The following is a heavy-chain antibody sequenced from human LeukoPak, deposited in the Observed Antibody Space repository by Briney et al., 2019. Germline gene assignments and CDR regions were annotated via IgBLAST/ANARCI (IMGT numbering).Heavy chain of an antibody. CDR3: ARDCSGFGEYYYYYYMDV. Sequence: GGSLRLSCAASGFTLSSYWMSWVRQAPGKGLDWVANIKQDGCEKYYVDSVKGRFTISRDNAKNSLYLQMNSLRAGDTAVYYCARDCSGFGEYYYYYYMDVWGKGTTVTVSS. J-gene: IGHJ6*03. CDR2: IKQDGCEK. D-gene: IGHD2-15*01. CDR1: GFTLSSYW. V-gene: IGHV3-7*01.